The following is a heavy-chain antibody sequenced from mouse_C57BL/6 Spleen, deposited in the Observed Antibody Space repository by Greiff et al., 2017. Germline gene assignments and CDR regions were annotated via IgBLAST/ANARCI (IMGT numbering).Heavy chain of an antibody. CDR2: INPNNGGT. V-gene: IGHV1-18*01. D-gene: IGHD2-2*01. Sequence: VQLQQSGPELVKPGASVKIPCKASGYTFTDYNMDWVKQSHGKSLEWIGDINPNNGGTIYNQKFKGKATLTVDKSSSTAYMELRSLTSEDTAVYYCARRGVTTQYYFDYWGQGTTLTVSS. J-gene: IGHJ2*01. CDR3: ARRGVTTQYYFDY. CDR1: GYTFTDYN.